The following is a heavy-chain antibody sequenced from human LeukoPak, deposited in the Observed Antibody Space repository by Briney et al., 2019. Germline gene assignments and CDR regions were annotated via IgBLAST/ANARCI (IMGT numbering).Heavy chain of an antibody. D-gene: IGHD1-14*01. Sequence: GESLKISCKGSGYSFTSYWIGWVRQMPGKGLEWMGIIYPGDSDTRYSPSFQGQVTISADKSISTAYLQWSSLKASDTAMYYCARAIGHGSPSRYFDYWGQGTLVTVSS. CDR2: IYPGDSDT. V-gene: IGHV5-51*01. J-gene: IGHJ4*02. CDR1: GYSFTSYW. CDR3: ARAIGHGSPSRYFDY.